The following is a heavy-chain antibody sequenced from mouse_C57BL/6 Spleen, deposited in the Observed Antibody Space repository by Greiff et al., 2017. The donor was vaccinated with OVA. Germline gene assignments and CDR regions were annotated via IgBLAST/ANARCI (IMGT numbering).Heavy chain of an antibody. Sequence: QVHVKQPGAELVKPGASVKLSCKASGYTFTSYWMHWVKQRPGQGLEWIGMIHPNSGSTNYNEKFKSKATLTVDKSSSTAYMQLSSLTSEDSAVYYCARETTVVAWGQGTTLTVSS. J-gene: IGHJ2*01. CDR3: ARETTVVA. CDR1: GYTFTSYW. CDR2: IHPNSGST. D-gene: IGHD1-1*01. V-gene: IGHV1-64*01.